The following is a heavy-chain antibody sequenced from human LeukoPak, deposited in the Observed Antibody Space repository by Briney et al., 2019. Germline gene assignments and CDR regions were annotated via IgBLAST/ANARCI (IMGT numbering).Heavy chain of an antibody. CDR1: GGSVSGTTNY. J-gene: IGHJ4*02. Sequence: SETLSLTCTVYGGSVSGTTNYWDWIRQPPGKALEWIGNIDYRGNTNYNPSLKSRVTISVDTAKNQFSLKLSSVTAADTAVYYCARYYCNSDSCPCFDYWGQGTLVTVSS. V-gene: IGHV4-39*01. D-gene: IGHD2/OR15-2a*01. CDR3: ARYYCNSDSCPCFDY. CDR2: IDYRGNT.